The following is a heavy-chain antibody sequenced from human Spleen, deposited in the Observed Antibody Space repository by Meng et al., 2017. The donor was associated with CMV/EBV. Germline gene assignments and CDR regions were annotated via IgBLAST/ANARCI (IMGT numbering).Heavy chain of an antibody. D-gene: IGHD2-21*01. CDR3: ASEFLCCPRAFDY. J-gene: IGHJ4*02. CDR1: GFYFSSYS. Sequence: EVQLVESGGXLVKPGGSLRLSRAASGFYFSSYSMNWVRQAPGKGLEWVSSISSSSSYIYYADSVKGRFTISRDNAKNSLYLQMNSLRAEDTAVYYCASEFLCCPRAFDYWGQGTLVTVSS. CDR2: ISSSSSYI. V-gene: IGHV3-21*01.